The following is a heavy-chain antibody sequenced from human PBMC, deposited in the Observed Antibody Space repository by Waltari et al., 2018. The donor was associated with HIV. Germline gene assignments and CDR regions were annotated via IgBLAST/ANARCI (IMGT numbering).Heavy chain of an antibody. CDR3: ARAPTLVPAAGYYYYYGMDV. CDR2: MNPNSGNT. D-gene: IGHD2-2*01. V-gene: IGHV1-8*01. J-gene: IGHJ6*02. CDR1: GYTFTSYD. Sequence: QVQLVQSGAEVKKPGAAVKVSCKASGYTFTSYDNNWVRQATGKGLEWMGWMNPNSGNTGYAQKFQGRVTMTRNTSISTAYMELSSLRSEDTAVYYCARAPTLVPAAGYYYYYGMDVWGQGTTVTVSS.